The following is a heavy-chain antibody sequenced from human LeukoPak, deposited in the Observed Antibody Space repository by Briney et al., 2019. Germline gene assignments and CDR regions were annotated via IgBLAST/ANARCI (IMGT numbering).Heavy chain of an antibody. D-gene: IGHD3-10*01. V-gene: IGHV3-30*03. CDR2: ISYDGSNK. CDR3: ARDFQLLWFGADY. Sequence: GGSLRLSCAASGFTFSSYGMHWVRQAPGKGLEWVAVISYDGSNKYYADSVKGRFTISRDNSKNTLYLQMNSLRAEDTAVYYCARDFQLLWFGADYWGQGTLVTVSS. J-gene: IGHJ4*02. CDR1: GFTFSSYG.